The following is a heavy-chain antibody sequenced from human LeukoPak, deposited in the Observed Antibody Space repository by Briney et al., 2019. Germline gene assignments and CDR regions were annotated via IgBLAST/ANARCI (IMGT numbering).Heavy chain of an antibody. Sequence: ASVKVSCKASGYTFTGYYMHWVRQAPGQGLEWMGWINPNSGGTNYEQKFQGRVTMTRDTSISTAYMELSSLRSDDTAVYYCARALTLYSGSYYPQDVWGKGTTVTVSS. CDR3: ARALTLYSGSYYPQDV. CDR1: GYTFTGYY. J-gene: IGHJ6*04. CDR2: INPNSGGT. D-gene: IGHD1-26*01. V-gene: IGHV1-2*02.